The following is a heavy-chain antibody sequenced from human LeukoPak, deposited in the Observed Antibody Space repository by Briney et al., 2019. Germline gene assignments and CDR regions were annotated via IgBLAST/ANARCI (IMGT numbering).Heavy chain of an antibody. Sequence: PSETLSLTCTVSGGSISSGGYYWSWIRQHPGEGLEWIGCIYYSGSTYYNPSLKSRVTISVDTSKNQFSLKLSSVTAADTAVYYCARQKDLVGATHFDYWGQGTLVTVSS. CDR2: IYYSGST. CDR1: GGSISSGGYY. CDR3: ARQKDLVGATHFDY. J-gene: IGHJ4*02. V-gene: IGHV4-31*03. D-gene: IGHD1-26*01.